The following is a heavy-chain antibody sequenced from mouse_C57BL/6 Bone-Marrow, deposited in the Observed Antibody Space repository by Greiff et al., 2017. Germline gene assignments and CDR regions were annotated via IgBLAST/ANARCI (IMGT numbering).Heavy chain of an antibody. Sequence: QVQLQQSGPELVKPGASVKISCKASGYAFSSSWMNWVKQRPGKGLEWIGRIYPGDGDTNYNGKFKGKATLTADKSCSTAYMQLSSLTSEDSAVYFCASWDWFAYWGQVTLVTVSA. D-gene: IGHD4-1*01. J-gene: IGHJ3*01. CDR3: ASWDWFAY. CDR1: GYAFSSSW. CDR2: IYPGDGDT. V-gene: IGHV1-82*01.